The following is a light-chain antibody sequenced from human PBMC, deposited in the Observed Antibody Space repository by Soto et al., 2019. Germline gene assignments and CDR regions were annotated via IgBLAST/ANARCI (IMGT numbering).Light chain of an antibody. CDR1: QSISSW. Sequence: DIQMTQSPSTLSASVGDRVTITCRASQSISSWLAWYQQKPGKAPKLLIYKASSLESGVPSRFSSSGSATEFTLTISSLQPDDFATYYCQQYNSYSPLTFGGGTKVEIK. CDR3: QQYNSYSPLT. J-gene: IGKJ4*01. V-gene: IGKV1-5*03. CDR2: KAS.